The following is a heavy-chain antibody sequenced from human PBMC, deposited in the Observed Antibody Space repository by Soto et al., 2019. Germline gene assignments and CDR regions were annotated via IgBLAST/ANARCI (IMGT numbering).Heavy chain of an antibody. V-gene: IGHV1-18*01. Sequence: QVQLVQSGAEVKTPGASVKVSCKASGYTFTKCAISWMRQAPGQGLEWVGWISVYNGNTKYAENLQGRVTVTTDTXTXTVYMELRSLRSDDTAVYYCAREGAGLYYYYYGMDVWGQGTTVTVPS. D-gene: IGHD6-19*01. J-gene: IGHJ6*02. CDR3: AREGAGLYYYYYGMDV. CDR2: ISVYNGNT. CDR1: GYTFTKCA.